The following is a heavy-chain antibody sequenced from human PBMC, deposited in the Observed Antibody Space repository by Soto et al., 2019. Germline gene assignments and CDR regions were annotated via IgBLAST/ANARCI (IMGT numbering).Heavy chain of an antibody. Sequence: PGGSLRLSCAASGFSFGDYAMSWVRQAPGKGLEWVSGISGTGSRTSYAASVRGRFTISRDDSKSIAYLQMNSLKTEDTTVYYCARGQAGLETAPYYFDYWGQGTLVTVSS. V-gene: IGHV3-49*04. CDR2: ISGTGSRT. CDR3: ARGQAGLETAPYYFDY. J-gene: IGHJ4*02. CDR1: GFSFGDYA. D-gene: IGHD1-1*01.